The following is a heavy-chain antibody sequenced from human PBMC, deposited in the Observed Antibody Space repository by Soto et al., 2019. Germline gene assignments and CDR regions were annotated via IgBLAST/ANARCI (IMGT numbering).Heavy chain of an antibody. Sequence: QVQLQESGPGLVKPSQTLSLTCTVSGGSISSGGYYWSWIRQHPGKGLEWIGYIYYSGSTYYNPSLKSRVTISVDTSKNQFSLKLSSVTAADTAVYYCARIRPAPVVAAVPSWFDPWGQGTLVTVSS. CDR2: IYYSGST. V-gene: IGHV4-31*03. CDR3: ARIRPAPVVAAVPSWFDP. J-gene: IGHJ5*02. CDR1: GGSISSGGYY. D-gene: IGHD2-15*01.